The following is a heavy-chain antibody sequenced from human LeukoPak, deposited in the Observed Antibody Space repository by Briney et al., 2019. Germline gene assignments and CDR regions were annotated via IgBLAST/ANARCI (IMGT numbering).Heavy chain of an antibody. J-gene: IGHJ6*03. CDR3: ARAVYNWNYSFYYYYMDV. CDR1: GGSISSYY. D-gene: IGHD1-7*01. Sequence: SEPLSLTCTVSGGSISSYYWSWIRQPPGKGLEWIGYIYYSGSTNYNPSLKSRVTLSVDTSKNQFSLKLSSVTAADTAVYYCARAVYNWNYSFYYYYMDVWGKGTTVTVSS. CDR2: IYYSGST. V-gene: IGHV4-59*01.